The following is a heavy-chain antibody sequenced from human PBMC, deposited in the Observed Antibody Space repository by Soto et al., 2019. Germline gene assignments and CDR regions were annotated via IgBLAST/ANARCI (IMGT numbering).Heavy chain of an antibody. CDR2: MSSSSTI. CDR3: AREGGNYFDY. D-gene: IGHD1-26*01. Sequence: GXSLILSCAASGFTFSTYSMNCVRQAPWKGLEWVSYMSSSSTIYYADSVKGRFTISRDNAKNSLYLQMNSLRAEDTAVYYCAREGGNYFDYWGQGTLVTVSS. CDR1: GFTFSTYS. V-gene: IGHV3-48*01. J-gene: IGHJ4*02.